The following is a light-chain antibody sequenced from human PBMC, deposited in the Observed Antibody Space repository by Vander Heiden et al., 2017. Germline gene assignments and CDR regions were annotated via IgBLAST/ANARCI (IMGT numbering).Light chain of an antibody. CDR3: SSYAGSNNLV. CDR1: SSDGGGYNY. J-gene: IGLJ1*01. Sequence: QSALTQPPSASGSPGQSVTISCTGTSSDGGGYNYVSWYQQHPGKAPNLMIYEVSKRPSGVPDRFAGSKSGNTASLTVSGLQAEDEADYYCSSYAGSNNLVFGTGTKVTVL. V-gene: IGLV2-8*01. CDR2: EVS.